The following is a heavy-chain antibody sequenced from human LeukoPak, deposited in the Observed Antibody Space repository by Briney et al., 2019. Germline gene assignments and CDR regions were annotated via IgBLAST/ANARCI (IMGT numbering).Heavy chain of an antibody. D-gene: IGHD2/OR15-2a*01. CDR3: AKDREYIGDHKAFDY. V-gene: IGHV3-23*01. J-gene: IGHJ4*02. Sequence: GGSLRLSCVASGFTFDNYALSWVRQSPGKGLEWVSGISGGGQTTYYADSLKGRFTISKDNSKNTVYLQATNLRAEDPGVYYCAKDREYIGDHKAFDYWGPGTLVTVS. CDR2: ISGGGQTT. CDR1: GFTFDNYA.